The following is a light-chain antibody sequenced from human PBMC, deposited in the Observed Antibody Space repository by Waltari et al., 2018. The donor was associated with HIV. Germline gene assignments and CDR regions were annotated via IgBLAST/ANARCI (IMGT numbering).Light chain of an antibody. J-gene: IGLJ2*01. CDR1: SSDVGIYNL. Sequence: QSALTQPASVSGSPGQSITISCTGTSSDVGIYNLVSWYQQHPGKAPKLMIYEVTKRPSGVFDRFSGSKSGDTASLTISGLQAEDEADYYCCSYAGSSLVVFGGGTKLTVL. CDR2: EVT. V-gene: IGLV2-23*02. CDR3: CSYAGSSLVV.